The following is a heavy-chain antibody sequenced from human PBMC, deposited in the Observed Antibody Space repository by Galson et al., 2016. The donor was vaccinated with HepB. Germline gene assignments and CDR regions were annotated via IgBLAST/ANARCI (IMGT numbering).Heavy chain of an antibody. Sequence: SLRLSCAASGFTFSSYAMHWVRQAPGEGLEWVSGISWNSGSVGYADSVKGRFTISRDNAKNSLFLQMNSLRTEDTAFYYCAKDVGTGGYAPGYYYGVDVWGQGTTVTVSS. D-gene: IGHD5-18*01. CDR3: AKDVGTGGYAPGYYYGVDV. V-gene: IGHV3-9*01. CDR1: GFTFSSYA. J-gene: IGHJ6*02. CDR2: ISWNSGSV.